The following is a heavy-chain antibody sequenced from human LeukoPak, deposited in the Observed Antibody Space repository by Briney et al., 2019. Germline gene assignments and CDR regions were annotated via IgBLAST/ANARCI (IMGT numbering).Heavy chain of an antibody. D-gene: IGHD4-17*01. Sequence: QTGGSLRLSCAASGFTFDDYTMHWVRQAPGKGLEWVSLISWDGGSTYYADPVKGRFTISRDNSKNSLYLQMNSLRTEDTALYYCAKDLTSDYGDFGLDYWGQGTLVTVSS. V-gene: IGHV3-43*01. CDR1: GFTFDDYT. CDR3: AKDLTSDYGDFGLDY. CDR2: ISWDGGST. J-gene: IGHJ4*02.